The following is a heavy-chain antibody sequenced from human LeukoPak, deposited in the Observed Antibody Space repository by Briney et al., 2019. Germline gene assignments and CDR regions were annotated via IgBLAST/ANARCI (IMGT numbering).Heavy chain of an antibody. J-gene: IGHJ6*03. CDR3: ARDVNYYYYMDV. CDR1: GFTFSTYW. CDR2: IKEDGSEK. Sequence: SGGSLRLSCAASGFTFSTYWMNWVRQAPGKGLEWVANIKEDGSEKYYVDSVKGRFTISRDSARNSLYLQMNSLRAEDTAVYYCARDVNYYYYMDVWGKGTTVTVSS. V-gene: IGHV3-7*01.